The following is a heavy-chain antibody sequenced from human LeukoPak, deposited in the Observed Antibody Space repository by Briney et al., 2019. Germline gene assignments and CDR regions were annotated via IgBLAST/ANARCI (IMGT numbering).Heavy chain of an antibody. CDR2: INHSGST. J-gene: IGHJ5*02. CDR1: VGSFSGYY. Sequence: SETLSLTCAVYVGSFSGYYWCWIRQPPGKGLEWIGEINHSGSTNYNPSLKSRVTISVDTSKNQFSLKLSSVTAADTAVYYCATTYGDYPYNWFDPWGQGTLVTVSS. D-gene: IGHD4-17*01. CDR3: ATTYGDYPYNWFDP. V-gene: IGHV4-34*01.